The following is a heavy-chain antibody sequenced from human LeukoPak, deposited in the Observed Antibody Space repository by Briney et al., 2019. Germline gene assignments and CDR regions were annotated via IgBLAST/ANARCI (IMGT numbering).Heavy chain of an antibody. Sequence: GGSLRLSCAASGFTFSSYAMSWVRQAPGKGLEWVSAISGRGGSTYYADSVKGRFTISRDNSKNTLYLQMNSLRAEDTAVYYCAKVRAIGPRFDYFDYWGQGTLVTVSS. V-gene: IGHV3-23*01. CDR1: GFTFSSYA. D-gene: IGHD2/OR15-2a*01. CDR3: AKVRAIGPRFDYFDY. J-gene: IGHJ4*02. CDR2: ISGRGGST.